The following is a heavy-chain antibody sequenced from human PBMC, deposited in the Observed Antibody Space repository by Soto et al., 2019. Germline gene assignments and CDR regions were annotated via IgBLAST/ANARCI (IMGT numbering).Heavy chain of an antibody. CDR3: ATISGTTRWDDY. CDR1: GFTFSSCS. CDR2: IDSSSSYI. J-gene: IGHJ4*02. Sequence: GGSLRLSCAASGFTFSSCSMNWVRQAPGKGLEWVSSIDSSSSYIHYADSVKGRFTISRDNAKNSLYLQMNSLRAEDTAVYYCATISGTTRWDDYWVQGTLVTVSS. V-gene: IGHV3-21*01. D-gene: IGHD1-20*01.